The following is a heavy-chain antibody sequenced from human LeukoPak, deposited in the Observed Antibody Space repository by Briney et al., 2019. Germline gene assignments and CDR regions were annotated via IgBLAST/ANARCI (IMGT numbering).Heavy chain of an antibody. V-gene: IGHV4-59*01. CDR3: ASSNMITFGGVIVIPFDY. Sequence: LETLSLTCTVSGGSISSYYWSWLRQPPGKGLEWIGYIYYSGSTNYNPSLKSRVTISVDTSKNQFSLKLSSVTAADTAVYYCASSNMITFGGVIVIPFDYWGQGTLVTVSS. CDR2: IYYSGST. D-gene: IGHD3-16*02. J-gene: IGHJ4*02. CDR1: GGSISSYY.